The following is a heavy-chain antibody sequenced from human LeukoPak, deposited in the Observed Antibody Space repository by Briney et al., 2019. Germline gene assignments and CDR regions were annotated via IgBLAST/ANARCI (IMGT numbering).Heavy chain of an antibody. CDR3: SRNGLVDFDY. V-gene: IGHV3-49*04. CDR1: GFAFDDFA. Sequence: PGGSLRLSCTTSGFAFDDFAMSWVRQPAGKGLEWVGFIRRRAYGGAAEYAASVKGRFIISRDDSKGIAYLQTNSLKTEDTAVYYCSRNGLVDFDYWGRGSRVIVSP. CDR2: IRRRAYGGAA. J-gene: IGHJ4*02.